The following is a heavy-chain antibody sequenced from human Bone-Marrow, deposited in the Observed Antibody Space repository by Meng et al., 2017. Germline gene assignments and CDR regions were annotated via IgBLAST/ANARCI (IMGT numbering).Heavy chain of an antibody. CDR3: ARSPIDKYDLSAITVDY. CDR2: IYSGGNT. Sequence: GESLKISCAASGFTVTHNYMSWVRQAPGKELEWVSVIYSGGNTYYADSVKGRFTISRDNSKSTVFLQINSLRAEDTAVYYCARSPIDKYDLSAITVDYWGQGTLVTVSS. D-gene: IGHD3-22*01. J-gene: IGHJ4*02. CDR1: GFTVTHNY. V-gene: IGHV3-66*02.